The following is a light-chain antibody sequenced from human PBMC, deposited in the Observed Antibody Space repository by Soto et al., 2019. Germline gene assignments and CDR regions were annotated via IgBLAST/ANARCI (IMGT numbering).Light chain of an antibody. J-gene: IGLJ3*02. V-gene: IGLV2-14*01. CDR2: GVS. Sequence: QSALTQPASVSGSPGQSITISCTGTSSDVGGYNYVSWYQQHPGKVPKLMIYGVSNRPSGVSNRFSGSKSGNTASLTISGLQAEDEGDYYRSSYSSSSTRVFGGGTKLTVL. CDR1: SSDVGGYNY. CDR3: SSYSSSSTRV.